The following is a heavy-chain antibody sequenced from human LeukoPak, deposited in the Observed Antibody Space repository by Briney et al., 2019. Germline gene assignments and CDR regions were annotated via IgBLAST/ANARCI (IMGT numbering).Heavy chain of an antibody. CDR3: ARDEGQLAGYYFDY. D-gene: IGHD6-6*01. CDR1: GGSISSYY. V-gene: IGHV4-4*07. J-gene: IGHJ4*02. CDR2: IHTSGGT. Sequence: SETLSLTCTVSGGSISSYYWSWLRQPAGKGLEWIGRIHTSGGTNYNPSLKSRVTMSVDTSRNQFSLKLTSMTAADTAVYYCARDEGQLAGYYFDYWGQGTLVTVPS.